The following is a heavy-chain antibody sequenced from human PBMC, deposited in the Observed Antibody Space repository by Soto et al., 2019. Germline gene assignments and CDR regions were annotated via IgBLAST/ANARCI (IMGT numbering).Heavy chain of an antibody. CDR2: IRSKAYGGTT. V-gene: IGHV3-49*03. D-gene: IGHD5-18*01. CDR3: TREEERYSYGYSLYYFDY. J-gene: IGHJ4*02. CDR1: GFTFGDYA. Sequence: GGSLRLSCTASGFTFGDYAMSWFRQAPGKGLEWVGFIRSKAYGGTTEYAASVKGRFTISRDDSKSIAYLQMNSLKTEDTAVYYCTREEERYSYGYSLYYFDYWGQGTLVTVSS.